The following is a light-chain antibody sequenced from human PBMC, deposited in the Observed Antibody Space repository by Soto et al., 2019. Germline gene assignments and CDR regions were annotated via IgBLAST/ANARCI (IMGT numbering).Light chain of an antibody. Sequence: QAVVTQEPPLTVSPGGTVTLTCGSSTGAVTPGHYAYWFQQKPGQAPRTLIYETSKKQSWTPARFSGSLLGDKAALILSGAQPEDEADYYCLLSYSGGPVFGGGTKLTVL. J-gene: IGLJ2*01. CDR3: LLSYSGGPV. CDR2: ETS. V-gene: IGLV7-46*01. CDR1: TGAVTPGHY.